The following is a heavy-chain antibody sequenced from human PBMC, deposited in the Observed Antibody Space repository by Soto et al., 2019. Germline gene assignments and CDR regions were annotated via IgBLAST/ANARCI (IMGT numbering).Heavy chain of an antibody. V-gene: IGHV3-74*01. CDR2: INSDGSST. D-gene: IGHD1-26*01. CDR3: ARGSLVGARFPSDY. Sequence: GGSLRLSCAASGFTFSSYWMHWVRQAPGKGLVWVSRINSDGSSTSYADSVKGRFTISRDNAKNTLYLQMNSLRAEDTAVYYCARGSLVGARFPSDYWGQGTLVTVSS. CDR1: GFTFSSYW. J-gene: IGHJ4*02.